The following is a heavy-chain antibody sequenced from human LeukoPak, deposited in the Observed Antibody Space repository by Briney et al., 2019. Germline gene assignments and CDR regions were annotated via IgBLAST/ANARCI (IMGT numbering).Heavy chain of an antibody. Sequence: PSETLSLTCAVYGGSFSGYYWSWIRQPPGKGLEWIGEINHSGSTNYNPSLKSRVSISVDTSKNQFSLKLSSVTAADTAVYYCARGPYYYGSGSYYRVRSYFDYWGQGTLVTVSS. V-gene: IGHV4-34*01. J-gene: IGHJ4*02. CDR3: ARGPYYYGSGSYYRVRSYFDY. CDR2: INHSGST. CDR1: GGSFSGYY. D-gene: IGHD3-10*01.